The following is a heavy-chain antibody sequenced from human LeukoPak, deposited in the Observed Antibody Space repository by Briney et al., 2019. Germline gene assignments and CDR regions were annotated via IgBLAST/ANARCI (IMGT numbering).Heavy chain of an antibody. CDR2: ISRSDGST. D-gene: IGHD2-2*01. CDR1: GFTFSSYV. Sequence: GGSLRLSCAASGFTFSSYVMSWVRQAPGKGLEWVSAISRSDGSTWYADSVKGRFTVSRDNSKNTLYLQMNSLRAEDTAVYYCAKLLSGYCSRTSCLNWFDPWGQGTLVTVSS. J-gene: IGHJ5*02. V-gene: IGHV3-23*01. CDR3: AKLLSGYCSRTSCLNWFDP.